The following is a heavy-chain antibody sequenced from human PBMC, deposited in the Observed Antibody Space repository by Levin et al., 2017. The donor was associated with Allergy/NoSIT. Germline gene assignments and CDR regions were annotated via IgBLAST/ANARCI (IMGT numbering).Heavy chain of an antibody. V-gene: IGHV4-59*01. CDR1: GASISSFY. CDR2: IYYIGTT. J-gene: IGHJ5*02. CDR3: AREHYGSGSYGWFDP. D-gene: IGHD3-10*01. Sequence: NAGGSLRLSCNVSGASISSFYWSWIRQPPGKGLEWIGHIYYIGTTDYNPSLKSRVTMSVDTSKNQLSQKLTSVTAADTAVYHCAREHYGSGSYGWFDPWGQGILVSVSS.